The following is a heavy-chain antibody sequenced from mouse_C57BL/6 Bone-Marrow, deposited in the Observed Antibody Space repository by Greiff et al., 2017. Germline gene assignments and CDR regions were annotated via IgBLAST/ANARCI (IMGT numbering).Heavy chain of an antibody. D-gene: IGHD3-2*02. CDR1: GFSLTSYG. Sequence: QVHVKQSGPGLVQPSQSLSITCTASGFSLTSYGVHWVRQSPGKGLEWLGVIWSGGSTDYTAAFISRLSISKDNSKSQVFFKMNSLQAGDTAIYYCARKTAQAGGFADWGQGTLVTVSA. CDR3: ARKTAQAGGFAD. J-gene: IGHJ3*01. V-gene: IGHV2-2*01. CDR2: IWSGGST.